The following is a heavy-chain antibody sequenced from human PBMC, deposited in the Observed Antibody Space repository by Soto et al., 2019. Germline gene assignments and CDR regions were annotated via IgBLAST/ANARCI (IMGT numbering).Heavy chain of an antibody. D-gene: IGHD3-22*01. J-gene: IGHJ4*02. V-gene: IGHV4-59*01. CDR1: GGSISSYY. CDR3: ARVDSSGYYYSGYYFDY. Sequence: PSETLSLTCTVSGGSISSYYWSWIRQPPGKGLEWIGYIYYSGSTNYNPSLKSRVTISVDTSKNQFSLKLSSVTAADTAVYYCARVDSSGYYYSGYYFDYWGQGTLVTAPQ. CDR2: IYYSGST.